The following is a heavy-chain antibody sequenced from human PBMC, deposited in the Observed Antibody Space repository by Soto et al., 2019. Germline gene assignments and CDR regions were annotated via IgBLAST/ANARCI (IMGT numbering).Heavy chain of an antibody. J-gene: IGHJ3*02. CDR1: GYTFTSHG. Sequence: QVQLVQSGSEVKKPGASVKVSCKASGYTFTSHGISWVRQAPGQGLEWMGWIGTYNGHTNYAQKVQGTVTMTTDTSPTTAYMELRSLRSDDTAVYYCARDFYCSGGSCLNVFDIWGQGTMVTVSS. D-gene: IGHD2-15*01. CDR2: IGTYNGHT. V-gene: IGHV1-18*01. CDR3: ARDFYCSGGSCLNVFDI.